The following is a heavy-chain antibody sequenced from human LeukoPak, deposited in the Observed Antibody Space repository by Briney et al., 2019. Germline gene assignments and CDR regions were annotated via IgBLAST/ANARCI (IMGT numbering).Heavy chain of an antibody. V-gene: IGHV4-4*09. CDR2: IYTSGST. J-gene: IGHJ5*02. CDR1: GGSISSYY. D-gene: IGHD2-15*01. CDR3: ARGISWFDP. Sequence: SETLSLTCTVSGGSISSYYWSWIRQPPGKGLEWIGYIYTSGSTNYNPSPKSRVTISVDTSKNQFSLKLSSVTAADTAVYYCARGISWFDPWGQGTLVTVSP.